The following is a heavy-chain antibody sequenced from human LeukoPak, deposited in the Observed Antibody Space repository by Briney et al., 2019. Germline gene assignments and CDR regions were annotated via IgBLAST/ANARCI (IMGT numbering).Heavy chain of an antibody. V-gene: IGHV3-74*01. Sequence: GGSLRLSCAASGFTFSNDRMHWVRQAPGKGLVWVSRINTDGSTTTYADSVRGRFTISRDNAKNTLYLQMNSLRVEDTAVYYCARGRGGSYHYWGQGTLVTVSS. CDR3: ARGRGGSYHY. J-gene: IGHJ4*02. CDR1: GFTFSNDR. D-gene: IGHD1-26*01. CDR2: INTDGSTT.